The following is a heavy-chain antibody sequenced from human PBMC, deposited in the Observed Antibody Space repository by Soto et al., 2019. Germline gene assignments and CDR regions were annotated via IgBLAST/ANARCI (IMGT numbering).Heavy chain of an antibody. CDR1: GFIFSDYT. J-gene: IGHJ6*02. CDR2: ISSSGGAI. D-gene: IGHD6-13*01. Sequence: EVQLVESGGDLVQPGGSLRLSCAASGFIFSDYTMTWVRQAPGRGLEFVSHISSSGGAIFYAESVKGRFTVSRDNAKNSLYLQMNSLRDEATAVYFCARDHGGSTWFVGVYYFFGMDVWGQGTAVTVSS. V-gene: IGHV3-48*02. CDR3: ARDHGGSTWFVGVYYFFGMDV.